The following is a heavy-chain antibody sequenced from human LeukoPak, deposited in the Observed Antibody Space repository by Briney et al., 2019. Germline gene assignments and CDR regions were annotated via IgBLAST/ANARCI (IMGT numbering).Heavy chain of an antibody. V-gene: IGHV4-61*02. CDR2: IYTSGST. CDR3: ARYNGELQYFDWLLWTPFDY. D-gene: IGHD3-9*01. J-gene: IGHJ4*02. CDR1: GGSISSGSYY. Sequence: PSQTLSLTCTVSGGSISSGSYYWSWIRQPAGKGLEWIGRIYTSGSTNYNPSLKSRVTISVDTSKNQFSLKLSSVTAADTAVYYCARYNGELQYFDWLLWTPFDYWGQGTLVTVSS.